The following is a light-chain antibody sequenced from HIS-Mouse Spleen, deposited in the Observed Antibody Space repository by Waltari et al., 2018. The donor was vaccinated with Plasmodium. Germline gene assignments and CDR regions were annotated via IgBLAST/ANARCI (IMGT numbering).Light chain of an antibody. CDR2: YYSDSDK. J-gene: IGLJ3*02. Sequence: QPVLTQPPSSSASPGESARLTCPLPSHINVGSYNIYWYQQTPGSPPRYLLYYYSDSDKGQGSGVPSRFSGSKDASANTGILLISGLQSEDEADYYCMIWPSNASGVFGGGTKLTVL. V-gene: IGLV5-37*01. CDR3: MIWPSNASGV. CDR1: SHINVGSYN.